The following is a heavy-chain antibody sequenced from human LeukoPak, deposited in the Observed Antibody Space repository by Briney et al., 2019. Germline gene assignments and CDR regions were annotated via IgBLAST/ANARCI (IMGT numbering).Heavy chain of an antibody. CDR2: IKQDGSEK. CDR1: GFTFSSYW. D-gene: IGHD3-3*01. V-gene: IGHV3-7*01. Sequence: PGGSLRLSCAASGFTFSSYWMSWVRQAPGKGLEWVANIKQDGSEKYYVDCVKGRFTISRDNAKNSLYLQMNSLRAEDTAVYYCARRVTIFGVATEYNWFDPWGQGTLVTVSS. J-gene: IGHJ5*02. CDR3: ARRVTIFGVATEYNWFDP.